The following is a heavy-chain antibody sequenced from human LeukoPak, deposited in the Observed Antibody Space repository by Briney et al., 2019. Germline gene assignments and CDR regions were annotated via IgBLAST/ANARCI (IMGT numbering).Heavy chain of an antibody. CDR3: ARDGYGGNSYSDY. CDR1: GFTVSSNY. D-gene: IGHD4-23*01. CDR2: IYSGGST. Sequence: GGSLRLSCAASGFTVSSNYMSWVRQAPGKGLEWVSVIYSGGSTYYADSVKGRFTISRDNSKNTLYLQMNSLRAEDTAVYYCARDGYGGNSYSDYWGQGTLVTVSS. V-gene: IGHV3-53*01. J-gene: IGHJ4*02.